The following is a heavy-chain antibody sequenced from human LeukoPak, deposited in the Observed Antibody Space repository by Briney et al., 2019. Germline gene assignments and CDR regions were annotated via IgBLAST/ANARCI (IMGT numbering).Heavy chain of an antibody. V-gene: IGHV3-23*01. CDR1: GFTFSSYA. D-gene: IGHD3-22*01. CDR2: ISGSGGST. Sequence: GGSLRLSCAASGFTFSSYAMSWVRQAPGKGLEWVSAISGSGGSTYYADSVKGRFTISRDNSKNTLYLQMNSLRAEDTAVYYCAKDGYDSSGYYTTPFDYWGQGTLVTVSS. CDR3: AKDGYDSSGYYTTPFDY. J-gene: IGHJ4*02.